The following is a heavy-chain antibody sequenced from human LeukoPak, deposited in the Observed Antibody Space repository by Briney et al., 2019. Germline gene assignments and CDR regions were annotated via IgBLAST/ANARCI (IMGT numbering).Heavy chain of an antibody. CDR1: GFTFSSYG. CDR3: ARAQYDYGDYDGTYYYYGMDV. D-gene: IGHD4-17*01. V-gene: IGHV3-33*01. CDR2: IWYDGSNK. Sequence: GGSLRLSCAASGFTFSSYGMHWVRQAPGKGLEWVAVIWYDGSNKYYADSVKGRFTISRDNSKSTLYLQMNSLRAEDTAVYYCARAQYDYGDYDGTYYYYGMDVWGKGTTVTVSS. J-gene: IGHJ6*04.